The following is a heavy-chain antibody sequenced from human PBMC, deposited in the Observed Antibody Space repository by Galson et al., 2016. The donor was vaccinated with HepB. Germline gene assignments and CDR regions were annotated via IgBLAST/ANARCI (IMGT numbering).Heavy chain of an antibody. Sequence: SVKVSCKASGYMFASYGINWVRQAPGQGLEWMGWISLYTGNSTYAENLQGRLIMTTDTSTRTAYMELRSLRTDDTAVYFRATGASERPHSDYWGQGTLVTVSS. J-gene: IGHJ4*02. CDR2: ISLYTGNS. V-gene: IGHV1-18*01. D-gene: IGHD1-1*01. CDR3: ATGASERPHSDY. CDR1: GYMFASYG.